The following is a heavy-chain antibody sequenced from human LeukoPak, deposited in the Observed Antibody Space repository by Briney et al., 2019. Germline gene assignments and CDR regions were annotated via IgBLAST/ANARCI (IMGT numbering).Heavy chain of an antibody. CDR2: ISYDGSNK. Sequence: GRSLRHSCAASGFTFSSYAMHWVRQAPGKGLEWVAVISYDGSNKYYADSVKGRFTISRDNSKNTLYLQMNSLRAEDTAVYYCARDEQWLAQDWGQGTLVTVSS. V-gene: IGHV3-30-3*01. D-gene: IGHD6-19*01. J-gene: IGHJ4*02. CDR3: ARDEQWLAQD. CDR1: GFTFSSYA.